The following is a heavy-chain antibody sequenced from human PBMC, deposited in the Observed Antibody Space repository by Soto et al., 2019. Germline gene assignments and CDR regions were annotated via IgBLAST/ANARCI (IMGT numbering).Heavy chain of an antibody. CDR2: IYYSGST. D-gene: IGHD5-18*01. Sequence: PSETLSLTCTVSGGSISSGDYYWSWIRQPPGKGLEWIGYIYYSGSTYYNPSLKSRVTISVDTSKNQFSLKLSSVTAADTAVYYCARDLRYSYGLGSLIDYWGQGTLVTVSS. CDR3: ARDLRYSYGLGSLIDY. J-gene: IGHJ4*02. V-gene: IGHV4-30-4*01. CDR1: GGSISSGDYY.